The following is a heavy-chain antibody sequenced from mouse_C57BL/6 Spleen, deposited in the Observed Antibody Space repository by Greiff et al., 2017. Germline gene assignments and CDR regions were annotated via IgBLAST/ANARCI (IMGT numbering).Heavy chain of an antibody. Sequence: VQLQQSGAELARPGASVKLSCKASGYTFTSYGISWVKQRTGQGLEWIGEIYPRSGNTYYNEKFKGKATLTADKSSSTAYMELRSLTSEDSAVYFCARSGVSSYTLFAYWGQGTLVTVSA. CDR2: IYPRSGNT. CDR1: GYTFTSYG. J-gene: IGHJ3*01. D-gene: IGHD1-1*01. V-gene: IGHV1-81*01. CDR3: ARSGVSSYTLFAY.